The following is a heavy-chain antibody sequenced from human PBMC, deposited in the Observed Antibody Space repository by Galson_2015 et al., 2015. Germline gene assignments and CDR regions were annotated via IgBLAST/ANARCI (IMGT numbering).Heavy chain of an antibody. V-gene: IGHV4-59*01. J-gene: IGHJ4*02. Sequence: LRLSCAASGFTFSGYAMSWIRQPPGKGLEWIGYINYVGTTNYNPSLNSRVTISVDTSKNQIFLRLNSVTAADTAVYYCASFGPHDRSGYYSEYWGQGTLVTASS. CDR3: ASFGPHDRSGYYSEY. CDR1: GFTFSGYA. CDR2: INYVGTT. D-gene: IGHD3-22*01.